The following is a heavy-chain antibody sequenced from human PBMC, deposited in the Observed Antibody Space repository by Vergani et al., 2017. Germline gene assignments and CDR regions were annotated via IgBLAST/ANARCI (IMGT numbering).Heavy chain of an antibody. Sequence: QVQLVESGGGVVQPGGSLRLSCAASGFTSNSYGMHWVRQAPGKGLEWVASIRSDESRRYYGDSMEGPFTISRDNSKNTLYLQMKSLRPEDTAVYYCAKEGGGYCSGGTCYPEYWGQGTLVIVSS. D-gene: IGHD2-15*01. CDR2: IRSDESRR. V-gene: IGHV3-30*02. CDR3: AKEGGGYCSGGTCYPEY. J-gene: IGHJ4*02. CDR1: GFTSNSYG.